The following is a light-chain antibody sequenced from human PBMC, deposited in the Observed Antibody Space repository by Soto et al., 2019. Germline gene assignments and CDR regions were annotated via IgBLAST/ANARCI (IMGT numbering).Light chain of an antibody. CDR3: HQYSSSPPWT. V-gene: IGKV3-20*01. Sequence: EIVLTQSPGTLSLSPGERATLSCRASQSVSSSYLAWYQQKPGQAPRLLIYGASNRATGIPDRFSGSGSGTDFTLTTSRLEPEDFAVYYCHQYSSSPPWTFGQGTKVDIK. CDR1: QSVSSSY. J-gene: IGKJ1*01. CDR2: GAS.